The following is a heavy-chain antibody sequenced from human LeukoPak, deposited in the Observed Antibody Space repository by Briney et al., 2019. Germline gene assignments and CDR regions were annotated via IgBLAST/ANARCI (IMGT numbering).Heavy chain of an antibody. J-gene: IGHJ2*01. D-gene: IGHD2-2*01. Sequence: ASVKVSCKASGYTFTSYGISWVRQAPGQGLEWMGWISAYNGNTNYAQKLQGRVTMTTDTSTSTAYMELRSLRSDDTAVYYCARFVVVPAAKGGYFDLWGRGTLVTVSS. V-gene: IGHV1-18*01. CDR2: ISAYNGNT. CDR1: GYTFTSYG. CDR3: ARFVVVPAAKGGYFDL.